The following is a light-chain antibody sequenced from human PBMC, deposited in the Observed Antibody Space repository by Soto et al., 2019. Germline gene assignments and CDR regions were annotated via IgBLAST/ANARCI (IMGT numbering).Light chain of an antibody. CDR2: EVN. J-gene: IGLJ7*01. CDR3: SSYAGRNRAV. V-gene: IGLV2-8*01. CDR1: STDVGGYNY. Sequence: QSALTQPPSASGSPGQSVTISCTGTSTDVGGYNYVSWYQQYPGKAPKLMIYEVNKRPSGVPDRFSGSKSGNTASLTVSGLQAEDEADYYCSSYAGRNRAVFGGGTQLTVL.